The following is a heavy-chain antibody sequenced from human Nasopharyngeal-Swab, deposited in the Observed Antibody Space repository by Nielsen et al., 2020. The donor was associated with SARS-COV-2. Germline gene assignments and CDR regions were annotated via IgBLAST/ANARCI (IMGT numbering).Heavy chain of an antibody. J-gene: IGHJ5*02. CDR3: ARGGGLLWFGESPEGGWFDP. CDR2: ISSSGSTI. CDR1: GFTFSSYE. Sequence: GGSLRLSCAASGFTFSSYEMNWVRQAPGKGLEWVSYISSSGSTIYYADSVKGRFTISRDNAKNSLYLQMNSLRAEDTAVYYCARGGGLLWFGESPEGGWFDPWGQGTLVTVSS. D-gene: IGHD3-10*01. V-gene: IGHV3-48*03.